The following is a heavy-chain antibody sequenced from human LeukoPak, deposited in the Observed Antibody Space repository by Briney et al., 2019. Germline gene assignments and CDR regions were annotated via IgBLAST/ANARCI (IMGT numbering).Heavy chain of an antibody. J-gene: IGHJ4*02. Sequence: PGGSLRLSCAASGFTFSSYEMNWVRQAPGKGLEWASYISSSGSTIYYADSVKGRFTISRDNAKNSLYLQMNSLRAEDTAVYYCATSFYGDDVYWGQGTLVTVSS. V-gene: IGHV3-48*03. CDR2: ISSSGSTI. CDR3: ATSFYGDDVY. CDR1: GFTFSSYE. D-gene: IGHD4-17*01.